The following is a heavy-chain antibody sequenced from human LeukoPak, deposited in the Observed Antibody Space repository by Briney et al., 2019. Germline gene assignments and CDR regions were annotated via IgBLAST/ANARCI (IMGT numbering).Heavy chain of an antibody. CDR1: GFTFSSYA. CDR2: ITDSSTST. V-gene: IGHV3-23*01. CDR3: AKGSSSSRPYYFDY. J-gene: IGHJ4*02. Sequence: GGSLRLSCAASGFTFSSYAMNWVRQAPGKGLEWVSAITDSSTSTYYADSVKGRFTISRHNSKNTLYLQMNSLRAEDTAVYYCAKGSSSSRPYYFDYWGQGTLVTVSS. D-gene: IGHD6-13*01.